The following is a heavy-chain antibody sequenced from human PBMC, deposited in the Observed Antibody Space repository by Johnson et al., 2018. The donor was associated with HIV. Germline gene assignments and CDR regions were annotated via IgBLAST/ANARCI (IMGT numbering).Heavy chain of an antibody. Sequence: VQLVESGGGLVQPGRSLRLSCAASGFSFDDYGMHWVRQAPGKGLEWVSGIGTGGDTHYPDSVKGRFTISRENAKNSLYLQMNSLRAEDTAVYYCARDPSRSPGAFDIWGQGTMVTVSS. CDR1: GFSFDDYG. CDR3: ARDPSRSPGAFDI. V-gene: IGHV3-9*01. J-gene: IGHJ3*02. CDR2: IGTGGDT.